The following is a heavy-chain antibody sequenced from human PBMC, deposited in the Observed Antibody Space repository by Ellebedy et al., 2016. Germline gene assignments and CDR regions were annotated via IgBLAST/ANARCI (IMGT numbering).Heavy chain of an antibody. V-gene: IGHV3-7*04. CDR3: AGGSGFLFDV. CDR1: GFTLSNYW. D-gene: IGHD3-22*01. CDR2: IKQDGSEI. Sequence: GESLKISCAASGFTLSNYWMTWVRQAPGKGLEWVANIKQDGSEIYYVDSVRGRFAISRDNTKNSLYLQMNSLRAEDTALYYCAGGSGFLFDVWGQGTMVTVSS. J-gene: IGHJ3*01.